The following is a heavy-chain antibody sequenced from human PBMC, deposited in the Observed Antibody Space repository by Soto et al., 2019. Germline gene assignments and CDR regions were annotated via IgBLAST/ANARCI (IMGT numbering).Heavy chain of an antibody. V-gene: IGHV3-23*01. J-gene: IGHJ6*02. CDR2: ISGSDGTT. CDR3: AKVIGGSESYWGGSHYYYALDV. CDR1: GFIFRDYA. D-gene: IGHD3-10*01. Sequence: VSPRLSCAASGFIFRDYAMYWVRQAPGKGLEWVSVISGSDGTTFYADSVRGRVTSSRDNSRNMVYLQMISLRAEDTAVYYCAKVIGGSESYWGGSHYYYALDVWGQGTTVTVSS.